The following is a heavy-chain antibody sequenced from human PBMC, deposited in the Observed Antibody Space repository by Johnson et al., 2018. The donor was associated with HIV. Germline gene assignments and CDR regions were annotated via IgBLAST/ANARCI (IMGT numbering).Heavy chain of an antibody. Sequence: QVQLVESGGGVAQPGGSLRLSCVASGFTFSSYGMHWVRQAPGKGLEWVALISHEGLNKYYADSVKGRFTISRDNSKNTLFLQINSLRAEDTAVYCCARSFVVTTPGAFDIWGQGTMVTVSS. J-gene: IGHJ3*02. CDR1: GFTFSSYG. CDR2: ISHEGLNK. V-gene: IGHV3-30*19. CDR3: ARSFVVTTPGAFDI. D-gene: IGHD2-21*01.